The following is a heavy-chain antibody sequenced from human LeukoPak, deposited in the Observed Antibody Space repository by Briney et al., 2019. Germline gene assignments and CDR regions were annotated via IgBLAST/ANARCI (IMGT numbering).Heavy chain of an antibody. CDR1: GGSISSYY. J-gene: IGHJ3*02. V-gene: IGHV4-59*08. Sequence: SETLSLTCTVSGGSISSYYWSWIRQPPGKGLEWIGYIYYSGSTNYNPSLKSRVTISVDTSKNQFSLKLSSVTAADTAVYYCARHPRGRISIAVAGTAFDIWGQGTMVTVSS. D-gene: IGHD6-19*01. CDR2: IYYSGST. CDR3: ARHPRGRISIAVAGTAFDI.